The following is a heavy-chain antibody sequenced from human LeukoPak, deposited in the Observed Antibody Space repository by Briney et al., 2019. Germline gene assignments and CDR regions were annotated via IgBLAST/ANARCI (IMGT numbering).Heavy chain of an antibody. D-gene: IGHD3-3*01. V-gene: IGHV1-18*01. Sequence: ASVKVSCKASGYTFTSYGISWVRQAPGQGLEWMGWISAYNGNTNYAQKLQGRVTMTTDTSTSTAYMELRSLRSDDTAVYYCASFQGTSITIFGVVTSYYYMDVWGKGTTVTVSS. J-gene: IGHJ6*03. CDR3: ASFQGTSITIFGVVTSYYYMDV. CDR1: GYTFTSYG. CDR2: ISAYNGNT.